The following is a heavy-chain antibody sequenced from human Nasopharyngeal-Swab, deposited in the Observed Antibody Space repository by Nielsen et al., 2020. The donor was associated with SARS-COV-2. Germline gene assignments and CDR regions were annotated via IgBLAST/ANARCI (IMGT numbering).Heavy chain of an antibody. CDR3: AREMATRNFDY. V-gene: IGHV1-8*01. D-gene: IGHD5-24*01. CDR2: MNPNSGNT. J-gene: IGHJ4*02. Sequence: WVRQAPGQGLEWMGWMNPNSGNTGYAQKFQGRVTMTRNTSISAAYMELSSLRSEDTAVYYCAREMATRNFDYWGQGTLVTVSS.